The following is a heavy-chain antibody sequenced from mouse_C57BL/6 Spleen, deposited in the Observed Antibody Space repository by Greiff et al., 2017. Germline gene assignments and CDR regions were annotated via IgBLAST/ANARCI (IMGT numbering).Heavy chain of an antibody. J-gene: IGHJ2*01. CDR2: IHPNSGST. V-gene: IGHV1-64*01. CDR1: GYTFTSFW. Sequence: VQLQQPGAELVKPGASVKLSCKASGYTFTSFWMHWVKQRPGQGLEWIGMIHPNSGSTNYNEKFKSKATLTVDKSSSTAYMQLSSLTSEDSAVYYCARWGYGSPFDYWGQGTTLTVSS. CDR3: ARWGYGSPFDY. D-gene: IGHD1-1*01.